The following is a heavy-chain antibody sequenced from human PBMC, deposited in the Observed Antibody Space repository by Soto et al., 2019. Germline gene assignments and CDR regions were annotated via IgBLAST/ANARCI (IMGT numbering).Heavy chain of an antibody. CDR3: ARDAIASGFDC. CDR1: GFTFSKYG. J-gene: IGHJ4*02. Sequence: QVLLVESGGGVVQPGMSLRLSCAASGFTFSKYGIHWVRQAPGKGLEWVGFIWYDGSSQYYADSVKGRFTISRDTSKNPVSPQMNSLRGEDTAVYYCARDAIASGFDCWGQGTLVSVSS. CDR2: IWYDGSSQ. V-gene: IGHV3-33*01.